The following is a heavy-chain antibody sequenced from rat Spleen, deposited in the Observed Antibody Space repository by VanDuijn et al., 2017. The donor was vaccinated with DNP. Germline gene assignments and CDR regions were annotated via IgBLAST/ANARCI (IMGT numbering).Heavy chain of an antibody. Sequence: EVQLVESGGGLVQPGRSLKLSCAASGFTFNKYWMTWIRQVPGKGLEWVAAITSSGGSTYYRDSVKGRFTISRDNAKSTLYLQMDSLRSEDTATYYCARQDGYWGQGVMVTVSP. CDR1: GFTFNKYW. J-gene: IGHJ2*01. CDR2: ITSSGGST. V-gene: IGHV5-31*01. CDR3: ARQDGY.